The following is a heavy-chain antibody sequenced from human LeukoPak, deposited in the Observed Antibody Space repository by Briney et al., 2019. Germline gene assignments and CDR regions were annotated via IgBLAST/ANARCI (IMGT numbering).Heavy chain of an antibody. CDR2: IGTSGNAT. D-gene: IGHD2-8*01. CDR3: VRETVLLMVYEAFDP. V-gene: IGHV3-11*01. J-gene: IGHJ5*02. CDR1: GFTFIDYY. Sequence: GGSLRLSCAASGFTFIDYYMSWIRQAPAKGLELVSYIGTSGNATYYADSVRGRFTISRDNAKSSLYLQLNSLRVEDTAVYYCVRETVLLMVYEAFDPWGQGTLVTVSS.